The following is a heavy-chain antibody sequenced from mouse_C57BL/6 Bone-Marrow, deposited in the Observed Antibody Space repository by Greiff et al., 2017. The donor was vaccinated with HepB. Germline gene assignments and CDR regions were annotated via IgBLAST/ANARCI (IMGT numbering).Heavy chain of an antibody. CDR3: ARRWCYAMDY. D-gene: IGHD1-1*02. V-gene: IGHV5-17*01. CDR1: GFTFSDYG. J-gene: IGHJ4*01. Sequence: EVKLMESGGGLVKPGGSLKLSCAASGFTFSDYGMHWVRQAPEKGLEWVAYISSGSSTIYYADTVKGRFTLSRDNAKNTLFLQMTSLRSEDTAMYYCARRWCYAMDYWGQGTSVTVSS. CDR2: ISSGSSTI.